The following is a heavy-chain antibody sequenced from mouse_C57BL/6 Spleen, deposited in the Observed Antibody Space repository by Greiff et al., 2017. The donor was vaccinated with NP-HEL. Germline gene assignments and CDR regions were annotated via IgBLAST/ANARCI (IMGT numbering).Heavy chain of an antibody. Sequence: EVKLMESGGGLVKPGGSLKLSCAASGFTFSSYAMSWVRQTPEKRLEWVATISAGGSYTYYPDNVKGRFTISRDTAKNNLYLQMSHLKSEDTAMYYCARDEAYWGQGTLVTVSA. J-gene: IGHJ3*01. CDR3: ARDEAY. V-gene: IGHV5-4*01. CDR1: GFTFSSYA. CDR2: ISAGGSYT.